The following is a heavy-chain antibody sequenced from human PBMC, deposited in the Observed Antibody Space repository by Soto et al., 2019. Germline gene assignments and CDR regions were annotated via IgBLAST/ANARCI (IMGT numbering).Heavy chain of an antibody. CDR1: GFTFSSYD. CDR3: ARGARIVATIPYYYYMDV. CDR2: IGTAGDT. D-gene: IGHD5-12*01. J-gene: IGHJ6*03. V-gene: IGHV3-13*01. Sequence: EVQLVESGGGLVQPGGSLRLSCAASGFTFSSYDMHWVRQATGKGLEWVSAIGTAGDTYYPGSVKGRFTISRENAKNSLYLQMNSLRAGDTSVYYCARGARIVATIPYYYYMDVWGRGNTVTVSS.